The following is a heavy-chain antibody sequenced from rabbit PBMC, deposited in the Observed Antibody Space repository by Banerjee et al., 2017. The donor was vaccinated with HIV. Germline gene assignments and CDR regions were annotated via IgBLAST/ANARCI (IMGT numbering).Heavy chain of an antibody. D-gene: IGHD1-1*01. V-gene: IGHV1S45*01. CDR1: GFSFSSNW. CDR3: ARNYVNAFDP. Sequence: QEQLVESGGGLVKPGGTLTLTCTVSGFSFSSNWICWVRQAPGKGLEWIACIDTNDGDTDYANWPKGRFTISKTSSTTVTLQMTSLTAADTATYFCARNYVNAFDPRGPGTLVTVS. CDR2: IDTNDGDT. J-gene: IGHJ2*01.